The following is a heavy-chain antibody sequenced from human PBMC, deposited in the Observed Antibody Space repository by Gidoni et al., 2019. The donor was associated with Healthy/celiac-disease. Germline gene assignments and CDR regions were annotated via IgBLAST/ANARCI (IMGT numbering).Heavy chain of an antibody. V-gene: IGHV3-30*01. D-gene: IGHD6-13*01. CDR3: ARDHRQLAYYFDY. J-gene: IGHJ4*02. Sequence: VKGRFTISRDNSKNTLYLQMNSLRAEDTAVYYCARDHRQLAYYFDYWGQGTLVTVSS.